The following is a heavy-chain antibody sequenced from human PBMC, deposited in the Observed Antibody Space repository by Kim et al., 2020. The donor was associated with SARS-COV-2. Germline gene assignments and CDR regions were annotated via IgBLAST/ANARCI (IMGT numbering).Heavy chain of an antibody. V-gene: IGHV1-3*01. D-gene: IGHD6-19*01. CDR2: INAGNGNT. CDR3: ARGAEYSSGWPDGEHLAFAG. CDR1: GYTFTSYA. Sequence: ASVKVSCKASGYTFTSYAMHWVRQAPGQRLEWMGWINAGNGNTKYSQKFQGRVTITRDTSASTAYMELSSLRSEDTAVYYCARGAEYSSGWPDGEHLAFAGWGQGTLVTVSS. J-gene: IGHJ4*02.